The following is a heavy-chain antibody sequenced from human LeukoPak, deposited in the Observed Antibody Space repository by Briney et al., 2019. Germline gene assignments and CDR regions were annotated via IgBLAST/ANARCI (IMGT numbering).Heavy chain of an antibody. Sequence: SETLSLTCSVSGGLVTSYYWSWIRQPPGKGLEWIGYIYYSGSTNYNPSLKSRVTISVDTSKNQFSLKLSSVTAADTAVYYCAKISLNYDILTGYALVGGAFDIWGQGTMVTVSS. J-gene: IGHJ3*02. CDR2: IYYSGST. D-gene: IGHD3-9*01. CDR3: AKISLNYDILTGYALVGGAFDI. CDR1: GGLVTSYY. V-gene: IGHV4-59*08.